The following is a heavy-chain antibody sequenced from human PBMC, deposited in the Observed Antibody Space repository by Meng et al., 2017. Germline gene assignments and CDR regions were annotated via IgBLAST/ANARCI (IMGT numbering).Heavy chain of an antibody. Sequence: GESLKISCAASGFTLSTYSMRWVRQAPGKGLEWVSGISGSGGNTNYADSVKGRFTISRDNSKNTLYLQMNNLRAEDTAVYYCASGGGYYNDYWGQGTLVTVSS. D-gene: IGHD3-22*01. CDR2: ISGSGGNT. V-gene: IGHV3-23*01. J-gene: IGHJ4*02. CDR3: ASGGGYYNDY. CDR1: GFTLSTYS.